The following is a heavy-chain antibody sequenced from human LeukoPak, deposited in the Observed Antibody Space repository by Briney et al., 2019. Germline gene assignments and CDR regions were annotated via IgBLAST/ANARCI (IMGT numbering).Heavy chain of an antibody. CDR3: ARVSYYYESSGYYPHPGDI. V-gene: IGHV1-58*02. CDR1: GFTFTSSA. CDR2: IVVGSGNT. J-gene: IGHJ3*02. D-gene: IGHD3-22*01. Sequence: SVKVSCKASGFTFTSSAMQWVRQARGQRLEWIGWIVVGSGNTNYAQNFQERVTITRDMSTSTAYMELSSLRSEDTAVYYCARVSYYYESSGYYPHPGDIWGQGTMVTVSS.